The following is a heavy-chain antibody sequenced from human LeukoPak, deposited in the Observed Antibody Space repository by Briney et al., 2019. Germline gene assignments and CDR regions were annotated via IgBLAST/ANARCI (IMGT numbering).Heavy chain of an antibody. CDR3: ARALRGYTYSFYY. CDR1: GGSISSYY. J-gene: IGHJ4*02. V-gene: IGHV4-59*01. CDR2: IYYSGST. D-gene: IGHD5-18*01. Sequence: SETLSLTCTVSGGSISSYYWSWIRQPPGKGLEWIWYIYYSGSTNYNPSLKSRVTISVDTSKNQFSLKLSSVTAADTAVYYCARALRGYTYSFYYWGQGTLVTVSS.